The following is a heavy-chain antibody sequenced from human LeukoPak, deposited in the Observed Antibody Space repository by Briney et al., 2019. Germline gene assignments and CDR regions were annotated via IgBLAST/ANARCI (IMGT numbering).Heavy chain of an antibody. V-gene: IGHV3-30*18. CDR1: GFTFSNYG. J-gene: IGHJ4*02. CDR2: ISYDGSNK. D-gene: IGHD2-2*01. Sequence: GGSLRLSCAASGFTFSNYGMHWVRQAPGKGLEWVAVISYDGSNKYYADSVKGRFTISRDNSKNTLFLQMKSLRAEDTAVYYCAKDRGGCSSTSCYYFDYWGQGTLVTVSS. CDR3: AKDRGGCSSTSCYYFDY.